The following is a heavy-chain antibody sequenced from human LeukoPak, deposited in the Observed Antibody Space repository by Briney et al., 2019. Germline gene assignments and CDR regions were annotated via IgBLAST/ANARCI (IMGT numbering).Heavy chain of an antibody. CDR2: ISGSGKSNSP. D-gene: IGHD4-11*01. Sequence: PGGSLRLSCAASGFTFSSYAINWVRQAPGRGLEWVSAISGSGKSNSPWYADSVRGRSTISRDNSKNTVYLQMQNLRAEDTAIYFCARDRNYPRDQFDYWGQGTLVTVSS. CDR1: GFTFSSYA. CDR3: ARDRNYPRDQFDY. J-gene: IGHJ4*02. V-gene: IGHV3-23*01.